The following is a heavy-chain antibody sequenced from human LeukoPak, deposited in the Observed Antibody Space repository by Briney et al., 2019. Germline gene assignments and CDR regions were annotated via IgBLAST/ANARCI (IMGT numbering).Heavy chain of an antibody. CDR3: TKSTDYWYYGMDV. CDR1: GFTFSTFA. V-gene: IGHV3-23*01. CDR2: ISANGGSS. D-gene: IGHD2-8*02. J-gene: IGHJ6*02. Sequence: GGSLRLSCAASGFTFSTFAMYWVRQAPGKGPEWVSGISANGGSSTYADSVRGRFTSSRDNSRNTLYLQMSSLRVDDTATNYCTKSTDYWYYGMDVWGQGTTVTVSS.